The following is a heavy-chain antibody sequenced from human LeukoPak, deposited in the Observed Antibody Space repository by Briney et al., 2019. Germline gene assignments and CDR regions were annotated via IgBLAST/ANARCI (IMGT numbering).Heavy chain of an antibody. CDR2: IYYNGNT. V-gene: IGHV4-39*01. D-gene: IGHD5-18*01. CDR3: AKTYRARSYTYGDFVI. Sequence: KPSETLSLTCTVSGVSVSSSEYYWGWICQPPGKGLEWIGNIYYNGNTYYNPSLKSRVTISVDTSKNQFSLKLSSVTAADTAVYYCAKTYRARSYTYGDFVIWGQGTLVTVSS. CDR1: GVSVSSSEYY. J-gene: IGHJ4*02.